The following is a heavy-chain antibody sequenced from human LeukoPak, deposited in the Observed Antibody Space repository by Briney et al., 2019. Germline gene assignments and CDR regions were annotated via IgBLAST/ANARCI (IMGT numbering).Heavy chain of an antibody. CDR3: ARVSGDYGGTYFDY. Sequence: VASVKVSCKASGYTFTSYGISWVRQAPGQGLEWMGGIIPIFGTANYAQKFQGRVTITADESTSTAYMELSSLRSEDTAVYYCARVSGDYGGTYFDYWGQGTLVTVSS. D-gene: IGHD4-23*01. V-gene: IGHV1-69*13. CDR2: IIPIFGTA. J-gene: IGHJ4*02. CDR1: GYTFTSYG.